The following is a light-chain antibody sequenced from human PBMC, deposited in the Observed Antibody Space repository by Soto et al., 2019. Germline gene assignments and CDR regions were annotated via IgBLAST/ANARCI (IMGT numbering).Light chain of an antibody. J-gene: IGKJ1*01. Sequence: EIVLTQSPATLSLSPGERASLSCRASQSVSSYLALYQQKPGQAPRLLIYDASNRATGIPARFSGSGSGTDFTLTISSLEPEDFAVYYCQQRSNWPRTFGQGT. CDR1: QSVSSY. CDR2: DAS. CDR3: QQRSNWPRT. V-gene: IGKV3-11*01.